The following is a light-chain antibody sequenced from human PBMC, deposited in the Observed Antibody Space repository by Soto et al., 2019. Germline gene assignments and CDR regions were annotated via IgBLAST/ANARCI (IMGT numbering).Light chain of an antibody. V-gene: IGKV1-39*01. CDR2: AAS. J-gene: IGKJ5*01. CDR1: QSISSY. Sequence: DIQMTQSPSSLSASVGDRVTITCRASQSISSYLNWYQQKPGKDPKLLIYAASSLQSGVPSRFSGSGSGTDFNLTISSLQTEDFATYDCQQRYSTPLTFGQGTRLEIK. CDR3: QQRYSTPLT.